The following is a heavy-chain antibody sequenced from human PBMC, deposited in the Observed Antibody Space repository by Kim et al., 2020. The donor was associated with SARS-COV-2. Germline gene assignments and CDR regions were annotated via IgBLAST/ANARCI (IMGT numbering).Heavy chain of an antibody. D-gene: IGHD2-15*01. J-gene: IGHJ4*02. CDR3: GRSGIDGSGYFDD. CDR2: INPSDGCT. V-gene: IGHV1-46*01. Sequence: ASVKVSCKASTYTFTKYYIHWVRQAPGQGLEWMGIINPSDGCTGYAQKFRGRFIMTRDTSTSTVYMELSSLRSEDTAMYYCGRSGIDGSGYFDDWGQGTLVTVSS. CDR1: TYTFTKYY.